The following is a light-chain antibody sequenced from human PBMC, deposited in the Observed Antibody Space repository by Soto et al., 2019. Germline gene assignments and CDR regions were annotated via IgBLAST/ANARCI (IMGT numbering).Light chain of an antibody. Sequence: AIQLTQSPSSLSVSVGDRVTITCRASQGIRNDLGWYQQKPGKAPKLLIYAASSSQSGVPSRFSGSASGTDFTLTISSLQPEDFATYYCLQDYSYPWTFGQGTKVEIK. CDR2: AAS. CDR3: LQDYSYPWT. V-gene: IGKV1-6*01. CDR1: QGIRND. J-gene: IGKJ1*01.